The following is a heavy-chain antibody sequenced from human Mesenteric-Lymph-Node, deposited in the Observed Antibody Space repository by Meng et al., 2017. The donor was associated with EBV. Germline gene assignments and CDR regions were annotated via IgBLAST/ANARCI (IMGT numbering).Heavy chain of an antibody. CDR1: GFTASSNV. V-gene: IGHV3-53*01. CDR3: ARDFRAILN. Sequence: EGEMDEAGGGLIQAGGALILACAAAGFTASSNVMSGVRQAPGKGPGGVSVIYSGTNAYYADSVKGRLTISRDDSKNTLYLQMNHLRVEDTAVYYCARDFRAILNWGHGTLVTVSS. J-gene: IGHJ4*01. D-gene: IGHD2-15*01. CDR2: IYSGTNA.